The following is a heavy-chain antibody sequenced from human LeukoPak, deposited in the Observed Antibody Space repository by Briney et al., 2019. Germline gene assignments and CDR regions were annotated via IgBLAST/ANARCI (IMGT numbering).Heavy chain of an antibody. CDR2: INPNSGGT. CDR1: GYTFTGYY. CDR3: ARGTLSIRFLEWLQAYNWFDP. D-gene: IGHD3-3*01. Sequence: GASVKVSCKASGYTFTGYYMHWVRQAPGQGIEWMGWINPNSGGTNYAQKFQGRVTMTRDTSISTAYMELSRLRSDDTAVYYCARGTLSIRFLEWLQAYNWFDPWGQGTLVTVSS. J-gene: IGHJ5*02. V-gene: IGHV1-2*02.